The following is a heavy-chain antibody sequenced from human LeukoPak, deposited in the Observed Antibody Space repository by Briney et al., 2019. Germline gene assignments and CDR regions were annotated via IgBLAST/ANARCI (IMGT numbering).Heavy chain of an antibody. CDR3: ARSGYCSGGSCYYYYYGMDV. J-gene: IGHJ6*02. V-gene: IGHV4-61*02. Sequence: PSETLSLTCTVSGGSISSSSYYWSWIRQPAGKGLEWIGRIYTSGSTNYNPSLKSRVTMSVDTSKNQFSLKLSSVTAADTAVYYCARSGYCSGGSCYYYYYGMDVWGQGTTVTVSS. CDR1: GGSISSSSYY. D-gene: IGHD2-15*01. CDR2: IYTSGST.